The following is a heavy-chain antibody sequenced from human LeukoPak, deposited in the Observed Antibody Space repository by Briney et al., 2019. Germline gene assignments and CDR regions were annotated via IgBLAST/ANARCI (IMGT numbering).Heavy chain of an antibody. CDR2: IYYSGST. D-gene: IGHD2-2*01. Sequence: PSETLSLTCAVYGGSFSGYYWSWIRQPPGKGLEWIGYIYYSGSTYYNPSLKSRVTISVDTSKNQFSLKLSSVTAADTAVYYRARGPTAAIDYWGQGTLVTVSS. CDR1: GGSFSGYY. V-gene: IGHV4-30-4*01. J-gene: IGHJ4*02. CDR3: ARGPTAAIDY.